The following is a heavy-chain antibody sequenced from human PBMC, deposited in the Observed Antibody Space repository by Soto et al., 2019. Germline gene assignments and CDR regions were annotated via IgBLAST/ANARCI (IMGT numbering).Heavy chain of an antibody. D-gene: IGHD6-13*01. CDR1: GGSFSGYY. J-gene: IGHJ6*02. CDR3: ARGRYSSSWASHYYYYYGMDV. V-gene: IGHV4-34*01. Sequence: SETLSLTCAVYGGSFSGYYWSWIRQPPGKGLGWIGEINHSGSTNYNPSLKSRVTISVDTSKNQFSLKLSSVTAADTAVYYCARGRYSSSWASHYYYYYGMDVWGQGTTVTVSS. CDR2: INHSGST.